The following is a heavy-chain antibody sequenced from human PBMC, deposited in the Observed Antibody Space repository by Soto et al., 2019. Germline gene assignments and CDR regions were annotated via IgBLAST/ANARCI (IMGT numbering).Heavy chain of an antibody. CDR3: ARDLGIVAAGRFSFDP. CDR2: IDWNGANI. V-gene: IGHV3-9*01. D-gene: IGHD6-13*01. CDR1: GFTFNDFA. J-gene: IGHJ5*02. Sequence: EVQLVESGGGLVQPGRSLRLSCAASGFTFNDFAMHWVRQAPGKGLEWVASIDWNGANIAYAASVEGRFTISRDNVKNSLFLQMNSLRAEDTAFYFCARDLGIVAAGRFSFDPRGQGTLVTVSS.